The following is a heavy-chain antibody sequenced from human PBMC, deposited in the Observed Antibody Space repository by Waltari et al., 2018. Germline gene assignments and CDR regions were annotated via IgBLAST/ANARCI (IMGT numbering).Heavy chain of an antibody. CDR1: GGSISSSSYY. D-gene: IGHD6-19*01. Sequence: QLQLQESGPGLVKPSETLSLTCTVSGGSISSSSYYWGWIRKPPGKGLEWIGSIYYSGSTYYNPSLKSRVTISVDTSKNQFSLKLSSVTAADTAVYYCASPGPYSSGWFVLDYWGQGTLVTVSS. V-gene: IGHV4-39*07. J-gene: IGHJ4*02. CDR3: ASPGPYSSGWFVLDY. CDR2: IYYSGST.